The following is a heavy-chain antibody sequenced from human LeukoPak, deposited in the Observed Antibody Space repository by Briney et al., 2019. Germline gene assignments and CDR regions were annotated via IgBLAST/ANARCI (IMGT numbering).Heavy chain of an antibody. V-gene: IGHV4-59*01. D-gene: IGHD2-2*01. J-gene: IGHJ4*02. Sequence: SETLSLTCTVSGGSIRSYYWGWIRQPPGKGLEWIGYIYYSGSTNYNPSLKSRVTISVDTSKNQFSLKLSSVTAADTAVYYCARAHCYAHSWLDYWGQGTLVTVSS. CDR3: ARAHCYAHSWLDY. CDR1: GGSIRSYY. CDR2: IYYSGST.